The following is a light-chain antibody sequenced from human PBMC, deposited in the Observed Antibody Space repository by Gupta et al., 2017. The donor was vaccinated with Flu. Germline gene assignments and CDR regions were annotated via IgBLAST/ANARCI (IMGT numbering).Light chain of an antibody. J-gene: IGKJ1*01. CDR1: RSVLYNSNNKNY. CDR3: QQYYATASWT. V-gene: IGKV4-1*01. CDR2: WAS. Sequence: DIVMTQSPDSLAVSLGGRATINCRSSRSVLYNSNNKNYLAWYQQKPGQPPKLLIYWASTRESGVPDRFSGSGSGTDFTLTISSLQAEDVAVYYCQQYYATASWTFGQGTKVEIK.